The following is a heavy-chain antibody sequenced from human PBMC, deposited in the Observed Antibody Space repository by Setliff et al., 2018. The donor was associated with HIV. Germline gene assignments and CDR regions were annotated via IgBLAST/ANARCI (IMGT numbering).Heavy chain of an antibody. CDR3: VRGYCSSTTCYDDYYYMDV. CDR2: IFYTGNT. J-gene: IGHJ6*03. Sequence: SLTCTVSGGSISGHYWSWIRQPPGKGLEWIGYIFYTGNTNYNPSLKSRVTISVDTSKNQFFLKLSSVTAADTAVYYCVRGYCSSTTCYDDYYYMDVWGKGSTVTVSS. CDR1: GGSISGHY. D-gene: IGHD2-2*01. V-gene: IGHV4-59*11.